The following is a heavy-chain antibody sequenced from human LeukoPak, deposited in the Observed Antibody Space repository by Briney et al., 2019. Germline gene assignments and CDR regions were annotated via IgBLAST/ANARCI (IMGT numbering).Heavy chain of an antibody. D-gene: IGHD3-10*01. Sequence: GGSLRLSCAASGFTFSDYYMSWIRRAPGKGLEWVSYISSSGSTIYYADSVKGRFTISRDNAKNSLYLQMNSLRAEDTAVYDCARHYYGSGSYYKGAFDIWGQGTMVTVSS. CDR1: GFTFSDYY. V-gene: IGHV3-11*01. CDR3: ARHYYGSGSYYKGAFDI. J-gene: IGHJ3*02. CDR2: ISSSGSTI.